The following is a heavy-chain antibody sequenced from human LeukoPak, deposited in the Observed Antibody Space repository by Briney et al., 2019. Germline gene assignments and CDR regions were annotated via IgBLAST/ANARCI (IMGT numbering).Heavy chain of an antibody. J-gene: IGHJ4*02. CDR1: GYTFTSYY. CDR2: INPTGGNT. D-gene: IGHD3-22*01. V-gene: IGHV1-8*01. Sequence: ASVKVSCKASGYTFTSYYMHWVRQAPGQGLEWMGLINPTGGNTGYAQKFQGRVTITRNTSISTAYMELSSLRSEDTAVYYCARFAGWGSGYQNEYYFDYWGQGTLVTVSS. CDR3: ARFAGWGSGYQNEYYFDY.